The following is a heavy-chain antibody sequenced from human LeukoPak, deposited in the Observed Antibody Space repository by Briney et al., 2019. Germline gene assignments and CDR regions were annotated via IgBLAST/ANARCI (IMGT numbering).Heavy chain of an antibody. CDR3: AKEYYDFWSGYPHDY. CDR1: GFTFSSYA. Sequence: GGSLRLSCAASGFTFSSYAMSWVRQAPGKGLEWVSAISGSGGSTYYADSVKGRFTISRDNSKNTLYLQMNSLRAEHTAVYYCAKEYYDFWSGYPHDYWGQGTLVTVSS. V-gene: IGHV3-23*01. CDR2: ISGSGGST. J-gene: IGHJ4*02. D-gene: IGHD3-3*01.